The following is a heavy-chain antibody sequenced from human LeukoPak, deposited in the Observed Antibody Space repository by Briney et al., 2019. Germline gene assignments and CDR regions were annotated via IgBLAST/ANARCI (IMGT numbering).Heavy chain of an antibody. CDR1: GFTFSSYA. J-gene: IGHJ5*02. D-gene: IGHD3-10*01. CDR3: AKEGISRGSGSYVS. CDR2: ISGSGGSA. Sequence: GGSLRLSCAASGFTFSSYAMSWVRQAPGKGLEWVSAISGSGGSAYYADSVKGRFTISRDNSKNTLYLQMNSLRAEDTAVYYCAKEGISRGSGSYVSWGQGTLVTVSS. V-gene: IGHV3-23*01.